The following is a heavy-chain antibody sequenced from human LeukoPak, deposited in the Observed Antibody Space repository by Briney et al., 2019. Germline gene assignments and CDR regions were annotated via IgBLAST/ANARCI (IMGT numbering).Heavy chain of an antibody. D-gene: IGHD2-2*01. CDR3: ARDRHCSSTSCYPAEYFQH. Sequence: GGSLRLSCAASGFTFSSYSMNWVRQAPGKGLEWVSSISSGSSYIYYADSVKGRFTISRDNAKNSLYLQMNSLRAEDTAVYYCARDRHCSSTSCYPAEYFQHWGQGTLVTVSS. CDR1: GFTFSSYS. V-gene: IGHV3-21*01. CDR2: ISSGSSYI. J-gene: IGHJ1*01.